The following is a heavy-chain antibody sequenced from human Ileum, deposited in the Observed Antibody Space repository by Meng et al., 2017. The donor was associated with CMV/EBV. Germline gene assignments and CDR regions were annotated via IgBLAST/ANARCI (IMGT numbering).Heavy chain of an antibody. J-gene: IGHJ6*02. V-gene: IGHV4-34*01. CDR1: GGSFSGYY. CDR2: INHSGST. D-gene: IGHD3-3*01. Sequence: SETLSLTCAVYGGSFSGYYWSWIRQPPGKGLEWIGEINHSGSTNYNPSLKSRVTISVDTSKNQFSLKLSSVTAADTAVYYCARGRKERITIFGVVKHGMDVWGQGNTVTVSS. CDR3: ARGRKERITIFGVVKHGMDV.